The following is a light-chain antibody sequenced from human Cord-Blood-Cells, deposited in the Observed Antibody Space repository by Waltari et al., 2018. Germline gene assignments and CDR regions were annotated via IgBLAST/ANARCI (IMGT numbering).Light chain of an antibody. CDR1: SSDVGSYNL. Sequence: SALTQPASVSGSPGQSITLSCPGTSSDVGSYNLVSWYQQHPGKAPKLMIYEGSKRPSGVSNRFSGSKSGNTASLTISGLQAEDEADYYCCSYAGSVVFGGGTKLTVL. V-gene: IGLV2-23*01. J-gene: IGLJ2*01. CDR2: EGS. CDR3: CSYAGSVV.